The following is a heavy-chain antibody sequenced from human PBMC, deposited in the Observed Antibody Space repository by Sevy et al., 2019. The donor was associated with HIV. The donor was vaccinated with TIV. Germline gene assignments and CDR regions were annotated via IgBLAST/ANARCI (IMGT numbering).Heavy chain of an antibody. CDR2: INPNSGGT. CDR3: ASLSGYYYDSSRYYNTDAFDI. J-gene: IGHJ3*02. V-gene: IGHV1-2*02. CDR1: GYTFTDYF. D-gene: IGHD3-22*01. Sequence: ASVKVSCKASGYTFTDYFMHWVRQAPGQGLEWMGWINPNSGGTNDAQRFRGRVTMNRDTSISPAYMELSRLRSDDTAVYYCASLSGYYYDSSRYYNTDAFDIWGQGTMVTVSS.